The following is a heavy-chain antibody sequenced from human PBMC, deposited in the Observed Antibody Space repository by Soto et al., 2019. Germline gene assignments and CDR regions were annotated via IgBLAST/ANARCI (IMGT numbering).Heavy chain of an antibody. D-gene: IGHD3-3*01. V-gene: IGHV4-4*07. CDR1: GGAINSYY. CDR2: IYRSGST. J-gene: IGHJ5*02. Sequence: PSETLSLTCTVSGGAINSYYWTLIRQPAGKGLEWIGRIYRSGSTKYNPSLQSRVTMSLATSKNQFSLRLTSVTAADTAVYYCARGQRFSDWFDPWGQGTLVTASS. CDR3: ARGQRFSDWFDP.